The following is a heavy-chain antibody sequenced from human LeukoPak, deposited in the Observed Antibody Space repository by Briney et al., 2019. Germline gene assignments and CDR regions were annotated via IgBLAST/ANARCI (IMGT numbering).Heavy chain of an antibody. J-gene: IGHJ3*02. CDR1: GGSISSSNW. V-gene: IGHV4-4*02. CDR2: IYHSGST. Sequence: SETLSLTCAVSGGSISSSNWWSWVRQPPGKGLEWIGEIYHSGSTNYNPSLKSRVTISVDKSKNQFSLKLSSVTAADTAVYYCARMRSYYYGSGSYYKDAFDIWGQGTMVTVSS. D-gene: IGHD3-10*01. CDR3: ARMRSYYYGSGSYYKDAFDI.